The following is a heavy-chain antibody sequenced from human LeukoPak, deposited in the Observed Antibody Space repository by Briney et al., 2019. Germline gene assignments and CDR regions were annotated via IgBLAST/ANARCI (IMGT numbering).Heavy chain of an antibody. CDR1: GGSFSGYY. V-gene: IGHV4-34*01. J-gene: IGHJ4*02. CDR3: ARRMVRGAPDY. D-gene: IGHD3-10*01. CDR2: INHSGST. Sequence: SETLSLTCAVYGGSFSGYYWSWIRQPPGKGLEWIGEINHSGSTNYNPSLKSRVTISVDTSKNQFSLKLSPVTAADTAVYYCARRMVRGAPDYWGQGTLVTVSS.